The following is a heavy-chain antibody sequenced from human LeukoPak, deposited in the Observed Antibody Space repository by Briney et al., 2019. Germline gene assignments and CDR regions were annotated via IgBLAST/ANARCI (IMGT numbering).Heavy chain of an antibody. CDR2: IYHSGST. D-gene: IGHD3-3*01. CDR1: GGSFSGYY. V-gene: IGHV4-34*01. Sequence: PSETLSLTCAVYGGSFSGYYWSWIRQPPGKGLEWIGEIYHSGSTNYNPSLKSRVTISVDKSKNQFSLKLSSVTAADTAVYYCARVGPLDDFWSGYYGRDAFDIWGQGTMVTVSS. J-gene: IGHJ3*02. CDR3: ARVGPLDDFWSGYYGRDAFDI.